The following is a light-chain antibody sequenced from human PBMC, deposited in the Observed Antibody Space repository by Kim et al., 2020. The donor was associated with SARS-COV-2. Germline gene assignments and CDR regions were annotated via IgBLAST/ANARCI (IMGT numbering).Light chain of an antibody. CDR3: QVWDSSSDHVV. CDR1: NIGSKS. J-gene: IGLJ2*01. V-gene: IGLV3-21*04. CDR2: YDS. Sequence: PGKTARITCGGNNIGSKSVHWYQQKPGQAPVLVIYYDSDRPSGIPERFSGSNSGNTATLTISRVEAVDEADYYCQVWDSSSDHVVFGGGTQLTVL.